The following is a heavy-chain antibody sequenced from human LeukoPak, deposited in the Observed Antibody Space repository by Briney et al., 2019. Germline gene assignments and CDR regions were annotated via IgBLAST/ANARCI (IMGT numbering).Heavy chain of an antibody. CDR2: INTNSTGT. Sequence: ASVKVSCKASGYTFTDYYMHWVRQAPGQGLEWMGWINTNSTGTNYAQKFQGRVTMTRDTSISTAYMELSRLRSDDTAAYYCARGEGGAPLPNWNFDLWGRGTLVSVSS. V-gene: IGHV1-2*02. CDR1: GYTFTDYY. J-gene: IGHJ2*01. CDR3: ARGEGGAPLPNWNFDL. D-gene: IGHD3-16*01.